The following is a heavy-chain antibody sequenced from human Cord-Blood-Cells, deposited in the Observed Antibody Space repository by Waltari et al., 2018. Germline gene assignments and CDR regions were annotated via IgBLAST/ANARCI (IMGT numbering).Heavy chain of an antibody. Sequence: QVQLVQSGAEVKKPGASVKVPCQASGSTFTGYYMHWVRHAPGQGLEWMGWINPNSGGTNYAQKFQGRVTMTRDTSISTAYMELSRLRSDDTAVYYCARDLGLGIEVYFDYWGQGTLVTVSS. CDR3: ARDLGLGIEVYFDY. D-gene: IGHD7-27*01. V-gene: IGHV1-2*02. CDR2: INPNSGGT. CDR1: GSTFTGYY. J-gene: IGHJ4*02.